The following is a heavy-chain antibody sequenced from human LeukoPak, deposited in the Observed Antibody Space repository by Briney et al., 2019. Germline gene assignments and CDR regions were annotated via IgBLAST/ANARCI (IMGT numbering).Heavy chain of an antibody. V-gene: IGHV1-69*05. CDR3: ARSSSDFAPETQHFDY. Sequence: ASVKVSCKASGGTFSSYAISWVRQAPGQGLEWMGGIIPIFGTANYAQKFQGRVTITTDESTSTAYMELSSLRSEDTAVYYCARSSSDFAPETQHFDYWGQGTLVTVSS. J-gene: IGHJ4*02. CDR2: IIPIFGTA. CDR1: GGTFSSYA. D-gene: IGHD1-14*01.